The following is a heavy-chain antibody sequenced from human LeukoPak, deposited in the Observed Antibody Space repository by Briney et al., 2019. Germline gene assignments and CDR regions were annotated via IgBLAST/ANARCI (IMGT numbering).Heavy chain of an antibody. CDR1: GFTFSSYA. J-gene: IGHJ4*02. CDR2: ISGSGGST. Sequence: SGGSLRLSCVASGFTFSSYAMSWVRQAPGKGLEWVSAISGSGGSTYYADSVEGRFTISRDNSKNTLYLQMNSLRAEDTAVYYCAKGVGIAAAGDYFDYWGQGTLVTVSS. V-gene: IGHV3-23*01. D-gene: IGHD6-13*01. CDR3: AKGVGIAAAGDYFDY.